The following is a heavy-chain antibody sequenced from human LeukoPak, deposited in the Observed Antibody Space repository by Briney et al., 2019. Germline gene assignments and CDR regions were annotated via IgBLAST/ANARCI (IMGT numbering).Heavy chain of an antibody. CDR2: ISSSGTII. J-gene: IGHJ4*02. CDR3: ARAMTS. D-gene: IGHD4-11*01. CDR1: GGSISSSSYY. V-gene: IGHV3-11*04. Sequence: LSLTCTVSGGSISSSSYYWGWIRQPPGKGLEWVSHISSSGTIIYYADSVKGRFTISRDDAKNSLYLQMNSLRAEDTAVYYCARAMTSWGQGTLVTVSS.